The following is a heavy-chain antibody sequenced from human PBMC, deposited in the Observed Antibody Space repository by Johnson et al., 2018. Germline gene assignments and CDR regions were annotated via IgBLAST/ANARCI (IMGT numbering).Heavy chain of an antibody. CDR3: ASGRGWLVDY. CDR1: SGSISGHY. V-gene: IGHV4-59*11. CDR2: MYYTGST. Sequence: QVQLQESGPGLVKXSETXSLXCTVSSGSISGHYWSWFRQPPGEGLEWIGYMYYTGSTQYNPPLQSRVTISVDTSKNEFSLKLTSMTTADTAVYFCASGRGWLVDYWGQGTLVTVSS. D-gene: IGHD6-19*01. J-gene: IGHJ4*02.